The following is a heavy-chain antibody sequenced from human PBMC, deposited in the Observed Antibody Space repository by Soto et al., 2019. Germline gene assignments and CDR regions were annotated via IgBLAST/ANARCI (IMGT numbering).Heavy chain of an antibody. CDR3: ARGNHRWLQLWYFDL. J-gene: IGHJ2*01. CDR1: EGTFSNYP. D-gene: IGHD5-12*01. CDR2: IIPIFGTV. V-gene: IGHV1-69*12. Sequence: QVQLVQSGAEVKKPGSSVKVSCKASEGTFSNYPVSWVRQAPGQGLEWMGGIIPIFGTVNYAQKFQGRLTITADESPSTAYMELSSLRSEDTAVYYCARGNHRWLQLWYFDLWGRGTLVTVSS.